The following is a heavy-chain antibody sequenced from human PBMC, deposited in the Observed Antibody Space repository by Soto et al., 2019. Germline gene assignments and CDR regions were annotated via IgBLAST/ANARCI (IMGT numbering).Heavy chain of an antibody. D-gene: IGHD3-16*02. Sequence: ASVKVSCKASGYTFTSYYMHWVRQAPGQGLEWMGIINPSGGSTSYAQKFQGRVTMTRDTSTSTVYMELSSLRSEDTAVYYCARDRVTSGAYYYYYMDVWGKGSTVTVSS. J-gene: IGHJ6*03. CDR2: INPSGGST. V-gene: IGHV1-46*03. CDR1: GYTFTSYY. CDR3: ARDRVTSGAYYYYYMDV.